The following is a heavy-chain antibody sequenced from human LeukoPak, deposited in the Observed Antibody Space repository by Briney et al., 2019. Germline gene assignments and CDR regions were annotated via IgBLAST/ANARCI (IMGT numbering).Heavy chain of an antibody. J-gene: IGHJ4*02. V-gene: IGHV4-4*07. CDR1: GGSISSYY. CDR3: ARENDYGDYLDC. Sequence: SETLSLXCTVSGGSISSYYWSWIRQPAGKELEWIGRIYTSGSTNYNPSLKSRVTMSVDTSKNHFSLKLSSVTAADTAVYHCARENDYGDYLDCWGQGTLVIVSS. D-gene: IGHD4-17*01. CDR2: IYTSGST.